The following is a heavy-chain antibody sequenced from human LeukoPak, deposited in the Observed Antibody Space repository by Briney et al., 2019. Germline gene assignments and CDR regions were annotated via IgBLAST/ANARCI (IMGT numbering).Heavy chain of an antibody. V-gene: IGHV3-23*01. CDR1: GFTFSSYP. D-gene: IGHD3-3*01. J-gene: IGHJ5*02. CDR3: AKFVVSYDLWSGYLKPTYNWFDP. Sequence: PGGSLRLSCAASGFTFSSYPMSWVRQAPGKGLEWVSVISGCGGRTYYADSVKGRFTISRDNSKNTLYLQMNSLRAEYTAVYNWAKFVVSYDLWSGYLKPTYNWFDPWGQGILVTVSS. CDR2: ISGCGGRT.